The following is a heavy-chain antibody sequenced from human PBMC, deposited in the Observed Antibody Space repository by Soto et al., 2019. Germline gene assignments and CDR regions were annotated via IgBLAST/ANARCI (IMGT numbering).Heavy chain of an antibody. CDR1: RDTFTSYY. CDR2: INPHGGST. D-gene: IGHD1-26*01. Sequence: ASVKVSCKAPRDTFTSYYINWVRQATGQGLEWMGVINPHGGSTAYAQKFKGRVTLTRDTSASTVYMEVSSLTSEDTAMYYCARSSGGNFGIIIEGTNWFAPWGQGTLVTVSS. J-gene: IGHJ5*02. V-gene: IGHV1-46*01. CDR3: ARSSGGNFGIIIEGTNWFAP.